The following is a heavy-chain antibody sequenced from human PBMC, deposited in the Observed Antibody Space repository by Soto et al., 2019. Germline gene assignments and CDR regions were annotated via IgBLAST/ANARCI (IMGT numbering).Heavy chain of an antibody. CDR2: ISYDGSNK. V-gene: IGHV3-30-3*01. J-gene: IGHJ6*02. CDR1: GFTFSSYS. D-gene: IGHD3-9*01. Sequence: GGSLRLSCAASGFTFSSYSMHWYRQAPDKGLEWVAVISYDGSNKYYADSVKGRFTISRDNSKNTLYLQMNSLRAEDTAVYYCVIEYYDILTAYYYKYGMDVWGQGTTVTVSS. CDR3: VIEYYDILTAYYYKYGMDV.